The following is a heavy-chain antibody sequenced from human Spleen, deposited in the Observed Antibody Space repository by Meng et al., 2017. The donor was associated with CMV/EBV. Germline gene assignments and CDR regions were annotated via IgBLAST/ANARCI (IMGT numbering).Heavy chain of an antibody. V-gene: IGHV3-66*01. D-gene: IGHD1-26*01. CDR3: ARGVAESLGWEIGY. CDR1: GFTGRSNY. J-gene: IGHJ4*02. CDR2: IYSGGST. Sequence: LVECGGGVVQPGRYLCLSCAASGFTGRSNYMSWVRQAPGKGLEWVSVIYSGGSTYYADSVKGRFTISRDDAKNTLYLQMNSLRVEDTAVYYCARGVAESLGWEIGYWGQGTLVTVSS.